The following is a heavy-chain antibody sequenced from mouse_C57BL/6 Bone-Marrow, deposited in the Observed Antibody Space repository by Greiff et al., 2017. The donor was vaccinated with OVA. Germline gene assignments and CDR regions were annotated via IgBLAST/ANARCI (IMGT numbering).Heavy chain of an antibody. CDR3: ARPIYYDYRRLAY. CDR1: GFTFSSYT. V-gene: IGHV5-9*01. CDR2: ISGGGGNT. Sequence: EVKLMESGGGLVKPGGSLKLSCAASGFTFSSYTMSWVRQTPEKRLEWVATISGGGGNTYYPDSVKGRFTISRDNAKNTLYLQMSSLRSEDTALYYCARPIYYDYRRLAYWGQGTLVTVSA. D-gene: IGHD2-4*01. J-gene: IGHJ3*01.